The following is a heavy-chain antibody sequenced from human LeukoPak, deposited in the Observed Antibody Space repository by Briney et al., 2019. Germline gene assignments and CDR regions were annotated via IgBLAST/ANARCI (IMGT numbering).Heavy chain of an antibody. J-gene: IGHJ4*02. CDR3: ARDLGYSSSWYYLDY. D-gene: IGHD6-13*01. V-gene: IGHV4-39*07. CDR1: GGSISSSSYY. Sequence: KPSETLSLTCTVSGGSISSSSYYWGWIRQPPGKGLEWIGCIYYSGSTYYNPSLKSRVTISVDTSKNQFSLKLSSVTAADTAVYYCARDLGYSSSWYYLDYWGQGTLVTVSS. CDR2: IYYSGST.